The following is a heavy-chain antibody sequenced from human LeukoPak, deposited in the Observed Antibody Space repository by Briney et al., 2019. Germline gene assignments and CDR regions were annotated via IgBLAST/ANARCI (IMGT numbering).Heavy chain of an antibody. CDR3: ARDVHGDYGSGWFDP. CDR1: GGTFNNSA. CDR2: IMPLFGTA. V-gene: IGHV1-69*05. Sequence: SVRVSCKTSGGTFNNSAISWARQAPGQGLEWLGGIMPLFGTAGYAQKFQGRVTITKDESTRTVYLELTSLTSDDTAVYYCARDVHGDYGSGWFDPWGQGTLVSVSS. J-gene: IGHJ5*02. D-gene: IGHD4-17*01.